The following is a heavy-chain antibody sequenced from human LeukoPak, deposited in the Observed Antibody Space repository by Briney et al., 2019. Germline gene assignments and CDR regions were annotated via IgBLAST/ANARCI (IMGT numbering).Heavy chain of an antibody. CDR3: ARDTYYYGSGSYYYAFDI. CDR1: GGSISSFY. D-gene: IGHD3-10*01. V-gene: IGHV4-59*12. CDR2: VYYSVYYSGST. Sequence: SETLCLTCTVSGGSISSFYWSWIRQPPGKGLEWIGYVYYSVYYSGSTNYNPSLKSRVTISVDTSKNQFSLKLSSVTAADTAVYYCARDTYYYGSGSYYYAFDIWGQGTMVTVSS. J-gene: IGHJ3*02.